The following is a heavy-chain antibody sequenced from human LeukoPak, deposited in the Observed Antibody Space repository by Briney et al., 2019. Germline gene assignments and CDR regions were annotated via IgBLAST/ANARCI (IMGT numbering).Heavy chain of an antibody. CDR3: ARYHQYSSAWYLDY. D-gene: IGHD6-19*01. Sequence: PSETLSLTCTVSGGSISGYYWSWIRQPPGKGLEWIGYIFYSGSTSYNPSLESRVTISVDTSKNQFSLKLSSVTAADTAVYYCARYHQYSSAWYLDYWGQGALVTVS. V-gene: IGHV4-59*01. CDR1: GGSISGYY. CDR2: IFYSGST. J-gene: IGHJ4*02.